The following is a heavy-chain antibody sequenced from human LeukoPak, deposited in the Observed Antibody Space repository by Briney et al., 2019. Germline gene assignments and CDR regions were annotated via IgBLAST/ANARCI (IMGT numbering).Heavy chain of an antibody. Sequence: HPGRSLRLSCAASGFTFSSYAMHWVRQAPGKGLEWVAVISNDGSQKYYADSVKGRFTISRDNAKNTLYLQMNSLRAEDTAVYYCANAAVRRGAFDIWGQGTMVTVSS. CDR1: GFTFSSYA. D-gene: IGHD1-1*01. J-gene: IGHJ3*02. CDR2: ISNDGSQK. V-gene: IGHV3-30-3*01. CDR3: ANAAVRRGAFDI.